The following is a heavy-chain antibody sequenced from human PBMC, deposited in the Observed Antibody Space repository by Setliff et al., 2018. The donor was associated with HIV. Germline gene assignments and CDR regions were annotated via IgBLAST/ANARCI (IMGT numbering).Heavy chain of an antibody. V-gene: IGHV1-3*01. D-gene: IGHD3-22*01. CDR2: INAGNGNT. CDR3: ARGDYYDSDRFDY. CDR1: GYTFTNYA. Sequence: ASVKVSCKASGYTFTNYALHWVRQAPGQRLEWMGWINAGNGNTEYSQQFQGRVTITRDTSANTAYMELSSLRAEDTAVYFCARGDYYDSDRFDYWGQGTLVTVSS. J-gene: IGHJ4*02.